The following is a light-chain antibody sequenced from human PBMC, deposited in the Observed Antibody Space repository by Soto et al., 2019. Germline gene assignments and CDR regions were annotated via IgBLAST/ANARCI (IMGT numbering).Light chain of an antibody. J-gene: IGLJ1*01. CDR2: DVS. CDR1: SIDVGRYNY. V-gene: IGLV2-11*01. CDR3: CSYAGSPYV. Sequence: QSVLTQPRSVSGSPGQQVTISCPGTSIDVGRYNYVSWYQHHPGKAPKLMIYDVSTRPSGVPDRFSGSKSGTTASLTISGLQAEDEADYYCCSYAGSPYVFGTGTKVTVL.